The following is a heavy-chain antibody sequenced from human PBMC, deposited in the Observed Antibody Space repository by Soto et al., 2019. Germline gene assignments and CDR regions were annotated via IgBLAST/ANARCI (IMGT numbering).Heavy chain of an antibody. Sequence: QVQLQESGPGLVKPSETLSLTCTVSGGSISSYYWSWIRQPPGKGLEWIGYIYYSGSTNYNPSLKSRVTISVDTSKNQFSLKLSSVTAADTAVYYCARDVGRGVDYWGQGTLVTVSS. CDR1: GGSISSYY. D-gene: IGHD2-15*01. CDR2: IYYSGST. V-gene: IGHV4-59*01. CDR3: ARDVGRGVDY. J-gene: IGHJ4*02.